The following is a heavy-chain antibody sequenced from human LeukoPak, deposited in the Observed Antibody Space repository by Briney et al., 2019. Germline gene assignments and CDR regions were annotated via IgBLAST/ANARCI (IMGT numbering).Heavy chain of an antibody. V-gene: IGHV4-61*02. Sequence: SETLSLTCTVSSGSTSSGSYCWSWIRQPAGKGLEWIGRIYTSGTTHYNPSLKSRVTISVDTSKNQFSLKLSSVTAADTAVYYCARGRFLEWLSKPTLDYWGQGTLVTVSS. J-gene: IGHJ4*02. D-gene: IGHD3-3*01. CDR1: SGSTSSGSYC. CDR2: IYTSGTT. CDR3: ARGRFLEWLSKPTLDY.